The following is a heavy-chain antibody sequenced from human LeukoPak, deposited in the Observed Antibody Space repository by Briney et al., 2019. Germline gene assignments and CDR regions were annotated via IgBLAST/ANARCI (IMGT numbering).Heavy chain of an antibody. CDR3: ARWLTTSAGFDF. CDR2: IYYRSRWYS. D-gene: IGHD4-11*01. V-gene: IGHV6-1*01. Sequence: SQTLSLTCAISGDSVSSNSATWSWLRQSPSRGLEWLGRIYYRSRWYSDYAVSVKGRITINPDTSKNHISLQLNSVTPEDTAVYFCARWLTTSAGFDFWGQGTMVTVSS. CDR1: GDSVSSNSAT. J-gene: IGHJ3*01.